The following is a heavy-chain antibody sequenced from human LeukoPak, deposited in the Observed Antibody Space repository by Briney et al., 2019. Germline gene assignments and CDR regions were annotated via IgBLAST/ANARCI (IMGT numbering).Heavy chain of an antibody. J-gene: IGHJ1*01. CDR3: ARAAAIVRYFHN. D-gene: IGHD2-21*01. Sequence: SETPSLTCTVSGDTISSGSYYWTWLRQPAGKGLEWIGRIYTTGLTNYSPSLRSRVTISIDTSRNQFSLKLTSVTAADTAVYYCARAAAIVRYFHNWGQGTLVTVSS. CDR1: GDTISSGSYY. V-gene: IGHV4-61*02. CDR2: IYTTGLT.